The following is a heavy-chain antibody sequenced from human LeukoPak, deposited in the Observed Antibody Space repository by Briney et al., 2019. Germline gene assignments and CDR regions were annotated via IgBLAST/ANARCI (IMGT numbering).Heavy chain of an antibody. V-gene: IGHV3-43*02. D-gene: IGHD6-25*01. CDR3: VRESERSGWIAH. CDR1: GLITDDYA. CDR2: ISGYGGST. J-gene: IGHJ1*01. Sequence: GGSPRLSCAAPGLITDDYAIHWARQAPGKGLEWVSLISGYGGSTFYADSLRGRFTISRDNSKNSLSLQMSSLRSEDTALYFCVRESERSGWIAHCGQRSLLTVSS.